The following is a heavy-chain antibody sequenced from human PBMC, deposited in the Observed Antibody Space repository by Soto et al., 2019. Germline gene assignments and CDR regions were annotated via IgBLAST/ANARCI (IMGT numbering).Heavy chain of an antibody. CDR3: ARHKHFYYYYYGMDV. CDR1: GYSFTTSW. V-gene: IGHV5-51*01. D-gene: IGHD3-3*02. Sequence: PGASMKISCKAAGYSFTTSWIAWVRQMPGKGLEWMGIINPGDSDIRYSPSFQGQVTISADNSISTAYLQWSSLKASDTARYYCARHKHFYYYYYGMDVWGQGTAVTVSS. CDR2: INPGDSDI. J-gene: IGHJ6*02.